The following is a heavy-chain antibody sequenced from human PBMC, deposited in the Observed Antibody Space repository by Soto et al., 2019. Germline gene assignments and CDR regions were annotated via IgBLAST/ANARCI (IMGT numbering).Heavy chain of an antibody. D-gene: IGHD5-12*01. Sequence: QVRLVESVGGVVQPGRSLRLSCSASGFTFRNFGFHWVRQAPGKGLEWVALIWYDGSNKYYAESLKGRVSISRDNSKNTLYLEMKSLRFEDTAVYYCARDGDIQGGPPPKNYAMDVWGQGTTVNVSS. CDR3: ARDGDIQGGPPPKNYAMDV. CDR1: GFTFRNFG. CDR2: IWYDGSNK. V-gene: IGHV3-33*08. J-gene: IGHJ6*02.